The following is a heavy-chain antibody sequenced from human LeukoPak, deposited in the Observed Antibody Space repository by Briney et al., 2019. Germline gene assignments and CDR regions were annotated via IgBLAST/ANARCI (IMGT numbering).Heavy chain of an antibody. CDR2: ISSSSSTI. Sequence: GGSLRLSCAASGFTFSSYAMSWVRQAPGKGLEWVSYISSSSSTIYYADSVKGRFTISRDNAKNSLYLQMNSLRAEDTAVYYCARDLRTGGDYFTSSGWGQGTLVTVSS. J-gene: IGHJ4*02. CDR1: GFTFSSYA. D-gene: IGHD4-17*01. CDR3: ARDLRTGGDYFTSSG. V-gene: IGHV3-48*01.